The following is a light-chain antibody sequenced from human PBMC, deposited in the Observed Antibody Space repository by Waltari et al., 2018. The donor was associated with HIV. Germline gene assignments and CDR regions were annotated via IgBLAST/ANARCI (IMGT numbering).Light chain of an antibody. Sequence: QSVLTQPPSVSGTPGPRVSLPCSASSSNIGHNNVYWYQQLPGTAPNLLIHRNNQRPSGVPDRFSGSKSGTSASLAISGLRSEDEADYYCSVWDDSLRGSVFGTGTEVTVL. CDR1: SSNIGHNN. V-gene: IGLV1-47*01. CDR2: RNN. J-gene: IGLJ1*01. CDR3: SVWDDSLRGSV.